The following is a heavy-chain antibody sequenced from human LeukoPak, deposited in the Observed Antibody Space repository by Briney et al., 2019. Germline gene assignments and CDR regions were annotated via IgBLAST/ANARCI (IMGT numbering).Heavy chain of an antibody. J-gene: IGHJ4*02. CDR2: ISGSGGST. CDR3: AKDQGIAAAGIFDY. D-gene: IGHD6-13*01. V-gene: IGHV3-23*01. CDR1: GFTFSNIA. Sequence: GGSLRLSCAASGFTFSNIAMSWVRQAPGKGLEWVSGISGSGGSTYYADSVKGRFTISRDNSKNTLYLQMNSLRAEDTAVYYCAKDQGIAAAGIFDYWGQGTLVTVSS.